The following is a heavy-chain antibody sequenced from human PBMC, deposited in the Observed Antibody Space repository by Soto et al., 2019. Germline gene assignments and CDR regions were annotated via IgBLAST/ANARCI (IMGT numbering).Heavy chain of an antibody. CDR2: IYYSGST. Sequence: SETLSLTCTVSGGSISNYYWSWIRQPPGKGLEWIAYIYYSGSTNYNPSLKSRVTISLDTSKNHFSLKLSSVTAADTAVYYCARHVVPAANYFDYWGQGTRVTVSS. V-gene: IGHV4-59*08. CDR1: GGSISNYY. CDR3: ARHVVPAANYFDY. J-gene: IGHJ4*02. D-gene: IGHD2-2*01.